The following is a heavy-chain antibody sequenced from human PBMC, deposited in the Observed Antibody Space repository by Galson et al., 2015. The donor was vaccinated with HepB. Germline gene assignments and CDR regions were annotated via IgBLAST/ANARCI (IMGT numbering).Heavy chain of an antibody. Sequence: SLRLSCAASGFSFSNYAMHWVRQAPGKGLEWVAVISHDGNNNYYADSVKGRFTSSRDNSKNTVDLQMNSLRSEDTAVYYCARGPSWYYDFWSGYLEYWGQGTLVTVSS. CDR2: ISHDGNNN. V-gene: IGHV3-30-3*01. D-gene: IGHD3-3*01. J-gene: IGHJ4*02. CDR1: GFSFSNYA. CDR3: ARGPSWYYDFWSGYLEY.